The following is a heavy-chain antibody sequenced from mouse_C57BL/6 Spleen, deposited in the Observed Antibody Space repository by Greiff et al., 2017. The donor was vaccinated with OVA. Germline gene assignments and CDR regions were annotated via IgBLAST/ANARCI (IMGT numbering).Heavy chain of an antibody. CDR1: GFTFSSYA. D-gene: IGHD1-1*01. CDR2: ISSGGDYI. J-gene: IGHJ4*01. V-gene: IGHV5-9-1*02. Sequence: VQLVESGEGLVKPGGSLKLSCAASGFTFSSYAMSWVRQTPEKRLEWVAYISSGGDYIYYAETVTGRFPISRDKARSALYLQMSSLKSEDTAMYYCTKEKSYYYGSSNGYAMDYWGQGTSVTVSS. CDR3: TKEKSYYYGSSNGYAMDY.